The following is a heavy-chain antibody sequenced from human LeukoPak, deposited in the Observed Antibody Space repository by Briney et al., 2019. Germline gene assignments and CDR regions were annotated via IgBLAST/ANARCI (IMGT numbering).Heavy chain of an antibody. Sequence: GGSLRLSCAASGFTVSSNYMSWVRQAPGKGLEWVSVIYSGGSTYYADSVKGRFTISRDNSKNTLYLQMNSLRAEDTAVYYCAREITYYDFWSGYYTRPQGIDYWGQGTLVTVSS. J-gene: IGHJ4*02. V-gene: IGHV3-53*05. D-gene: IGHD3-3*01. CDR1: GFTVSSNY. CDR3: AREITYYDFWSGYYTRPQGIDY. CDR2: IYSGGST.